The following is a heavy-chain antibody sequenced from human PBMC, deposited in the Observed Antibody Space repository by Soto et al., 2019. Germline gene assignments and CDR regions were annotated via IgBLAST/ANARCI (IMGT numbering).Heavy chain of an antibody. J-gene: IGHJ3*02. Sequence: LRLSCAASRFPFSSYAMSWVRQAPLKGLEWVSAISGSGGSTYYADSVKGRFTISRDNSKNTLYLQMNSLRAEDTAVYYCAKSVGATGTMLDDAFDIWGQGTMVTVSS. CDR1: RFPFSSYA. D-gene: IGHD1-26*01. CDR2: ISGSGGST. CDR3: AKSVGATGTMLDDAFDI. V-gene: IGHV3-23*01.